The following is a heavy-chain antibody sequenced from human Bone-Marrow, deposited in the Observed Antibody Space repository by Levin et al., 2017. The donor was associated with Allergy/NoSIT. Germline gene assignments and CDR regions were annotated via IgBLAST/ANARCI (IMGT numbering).Heavy chain of an antibody. J-gene: IGHJ4*02. V-gene: IGHV3-48*03. CDR3: ARQLGNFWSGYNYFDY. CDR2: ISSSASTI. D-gene: IGHD3-3*01. Sequence: GGSLRLSCAASGGTFSSYEMNWVRQAPGKGLEWVSYISSSASTIYYADSVKGRFTISRDNAKNSLYLPMNSLRAEDTAVYYCARQLGNFWSGYNYFDYWGQGTLVTVSS. CDR1: GGTFSSYE.